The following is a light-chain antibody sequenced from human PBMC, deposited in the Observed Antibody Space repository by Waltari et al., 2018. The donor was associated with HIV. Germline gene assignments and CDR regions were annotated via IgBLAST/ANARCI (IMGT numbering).Light chain of an antibody. Sequence: NVLTQSPGTLFLSPRETAIISCRASQTIIDNYLAWYQQKTGQAPRLLMYGVSTRATGIPDRFSGSGSGTDFTLTITRLEPEDFAVYFCQQYASSSFSFGPGTKVEIK. CDR3: QQYASSSFS. CDR1: QTIIDNY. J-gene: IGKJ3*01. CDR2: GVS. V-gene: IGKV3-20*01.